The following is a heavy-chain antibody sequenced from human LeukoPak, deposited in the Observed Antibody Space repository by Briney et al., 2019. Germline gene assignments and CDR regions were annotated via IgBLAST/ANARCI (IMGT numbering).Heavy chain of an antibody. D-gene: IGHD2-2*01. Sequence: SETLSLTCTVSGGSISSSDHYWAWIRQPPGKGLEWIGSRYYSGSTYYNPSLKSRVTISVDTSKNQFSLKLSSVTAADTAVYYCARLGDCSSTSCFHYWGQGTLVTVSS. V-gene: IGHV4-39*01. CDR2: RYYSGST. CDR3: ARLGDCSSTSCFHY. CDR1: GGSISSSDHY. J-gene: IGHJ4*02.